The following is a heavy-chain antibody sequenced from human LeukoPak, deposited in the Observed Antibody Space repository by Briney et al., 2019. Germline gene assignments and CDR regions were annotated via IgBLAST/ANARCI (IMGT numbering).Heavy chain of an antibody. CDR2: IYHSGST. V-gene: IGHV4-4*02. CDR1: GGSISSSSW. CDR3: ARDSSTYCSGGSCYPTDWFDP. Sequence: SETLSLTCAVSGGSISSSSWWSWVRQPPGKGLEWIGEIYHSGSTNYNPSLKSRVTISVDKSKNQFSLKLSSVTAADTAVYYCARDSSTYCSGGSCYPTDWFDPWGQGTLVTVSS. D-gene: IGHD2-15*01. J-gene: IGHJ5*02.